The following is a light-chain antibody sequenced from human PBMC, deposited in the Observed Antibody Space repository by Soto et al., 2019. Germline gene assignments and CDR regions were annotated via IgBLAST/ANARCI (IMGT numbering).Light chain of an antibody. CDR1: QSVSSNF. Sequence: ELVLTQSPGPLSLSPGDTATLSCSASQSVSSNFLAWYQHKPGQAPRLLIHDAYSRATVIPDRFRGSGSDRDFTLTISRLEPEDFAVSYGQHYAGSPRTFGQGTKLEIK. V-gene: IGKV3-20*01. J-gene: IGKJ2*01. CDR2: DAY. CDR3: QHYAGSPRT.